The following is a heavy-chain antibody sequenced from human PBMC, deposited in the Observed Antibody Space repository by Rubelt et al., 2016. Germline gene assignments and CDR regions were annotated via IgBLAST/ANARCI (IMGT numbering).Heavy chain of an antibody. CDR2: IIPIFGTA. D-gene: IGHD1-1*01. CDR3: GRDWNDLHLDS. V-gene: IGHV1-69*01. Sequence: QVQLVQSGAEVKKPGSSVKVSCKASGGTFSSYAISWVRQAPGQGLEWMGGIIPIFGTAKDALEVQGRVSVTAGEATGAGCVELSSLRSEETAVYYGGRDWNDLHLDSWGQGTLVTVSS. J-gene: IGHJ4*02. CDR1: GGTFSSYA.